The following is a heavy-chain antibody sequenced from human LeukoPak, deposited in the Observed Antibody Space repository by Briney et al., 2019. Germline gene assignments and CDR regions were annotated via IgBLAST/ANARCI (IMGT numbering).Heavy chain of an antibody. CDR3: ARANRYSSFDY. Sequence: SETLSLTCSVSGGSISAYYWTWIRQPPGKGLEWIGYIYYSGSINYNPSLKSRVTISVDTSKNHFSLRLTSVTAADTAVYFCARANRYSSFDYWGQGTLVTVSS. V-gene: IGHV4-59*13. CDR2: IYYSGSI. D-gene: IGHD2-15*01. CDR1: GGSISAYY. J-gene: IGHJ4*02.